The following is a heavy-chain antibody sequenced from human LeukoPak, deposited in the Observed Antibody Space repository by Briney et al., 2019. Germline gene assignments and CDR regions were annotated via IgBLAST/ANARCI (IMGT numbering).Heavy chain of an antibody. J-gene: IGHJ4*02. D-gene: IGHD3-10*01. Sequence: PGGSLRLSCAASGFTFNNYAMYWVRQAPGKGLNWVAFISYDGSDKYYADSVKGRFTTSRDNSKNTLYLQMNSLRPEDTAVYYRAKDEPGSYSPSDYWGQGTLVTVSS. CDR2: ISYDGSDK. V-gene: IGHV3-30*18. CDR1: GFTFNNYA. CDR3: AKDEPGSYSPSDY.